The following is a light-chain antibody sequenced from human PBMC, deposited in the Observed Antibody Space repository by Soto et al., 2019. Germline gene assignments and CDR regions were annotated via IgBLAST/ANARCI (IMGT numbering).Light chain of an antibody. CDR3: QQYNNWPLT. Sequence: EIVMTQSPATLSVSPGERATLSCRASQSVSSNLAWYQQKPGQAPRLLIYGASTRATAIPARFSGSGSGTEFTLTISSLQSQDFALYYCQQYNNWPLTFGQGTKVEIK. J-gene: IGKJ1*01. CDR2: GAS. V-gene: IGKV3-15*01. CDR1: QSVSSN.